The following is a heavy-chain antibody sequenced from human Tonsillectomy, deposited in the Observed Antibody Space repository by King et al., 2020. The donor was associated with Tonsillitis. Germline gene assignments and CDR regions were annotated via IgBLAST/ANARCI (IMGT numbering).Heavy chain of an antibody. D-gene: IGHD4-17*01. CDR3: VKDGHGVGDF. CDR2: ISKSGNNT. CDR1: GFNFNNYS. V-gene: IGHV3-64*05. Sequence: VQLVESGGGLVQPGGSLRLSCSASGFNFNNYSMQWVRQAPGRGREYVAAISKSGNNTFYGDSVKGRFTISRDNSKNTLYVQMSSLRVEDTAVYYCVKDGHGVGDFWGQGTLVTVSS. J-gene: IGHJ4*02.